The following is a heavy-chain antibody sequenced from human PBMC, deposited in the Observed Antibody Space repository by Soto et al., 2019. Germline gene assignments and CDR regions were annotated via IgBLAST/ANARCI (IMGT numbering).Heavy chain of an antibody. CDR3: ARLLFGAANWFDP. Sequence: QVQLQESGPGLVKPSETLSLTCTVSGGSISSYYWSWIRQPPGKGLEWIGYIYYSGSTNYNPSLKLRVTISVDTSKNQFSLKLSSVTAADTAVYYCARLLFGAANWFDPWGQGTLVTVSS. V-gene: IGHV4-59*01. CDR1: GGSISSYY. D-gene: IGHD3-10*01. J-gene: IGHJ5*02. CDR2: IYYSGST.